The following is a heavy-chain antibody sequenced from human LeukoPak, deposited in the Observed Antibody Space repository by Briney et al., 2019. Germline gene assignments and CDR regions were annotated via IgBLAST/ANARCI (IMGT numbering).Heavy chain of an antibody. D-gene: IGHD3-3*01. CDR1: GASVSSYY. J-gene: IGHJ4*02. Sequence: PSETLSLTCTVSGASVSSYYWSWIRQPPGKGPEWIGYFSYSGSTNYNPSLKSRVTISVDTSKNQFSLKLSSVTAADTAVYYCARDRVLRYFDYWGQGTLVTVSS. CDR2: FSYSGST. V-gene: IGHV4-59*02. CDR3: ARDRVLRYFDY.